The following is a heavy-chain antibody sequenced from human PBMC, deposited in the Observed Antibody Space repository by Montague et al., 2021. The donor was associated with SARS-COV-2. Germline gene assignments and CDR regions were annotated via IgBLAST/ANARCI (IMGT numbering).Heavy chain of an antibody. CDR2: ISYDGSNK. J-gene: IGHJ6*02. CDR3: AGGGSEGLYYYYYGMDV. D-gene: IGHD3-10*01. V-gene: IGHV3-30-3*01. Sequence: SLRLSCAASGFTFNSYAMHWVRQAPGKGLEWVAVISYDGSNKYYADSVKGRFTISRDNSKNTLYLQMNSLRAEDTAVYYCAGGGSEGLYYYYYGMDVWGQGTTVTVSS. CDR1: GFTFNSYA.